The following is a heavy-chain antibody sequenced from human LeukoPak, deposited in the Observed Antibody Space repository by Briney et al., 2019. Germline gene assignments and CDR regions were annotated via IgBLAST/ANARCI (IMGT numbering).Heavy chain of an antibody. J-gene: IGHJ4*02. CDR2: ITTYSCNT. CDR1: GYTFTTYG. CDR3: ATPLIGQGVSLGY. D-gene: IGHD3-16*01. Sequence: ASVKVSCKASGYTFTTYGISWVRQAPGQGLEWMGWITTYSCNTYYTQKLQGRVTMTTDTSTSTAYMELRSLRSDDTAVYYCATPLIGQGVSLGYWGQGTLVTVSS. V-gene: IGHV1-18*01.